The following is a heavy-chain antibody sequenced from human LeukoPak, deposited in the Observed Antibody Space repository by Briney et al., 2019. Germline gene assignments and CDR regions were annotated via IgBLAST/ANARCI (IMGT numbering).Heavy chain of an antibody. V-gene: IGHV3-33*08. CDR1: EFTFSSYG. CDR3: ARENYGGKYFDY. J-gene: IGHJ4*02. Sequence: GGSLRLSCAASEFTFSSYGMHWVRQAPGKGLEWVAVIWYDGSNKYYADSVKGRFTISRDNSKNTLYLQMNSLRAEDTAVYYCARENYGGKYFDYWGQGTLVTVSS. CDR2: IWYDGSNK. D-gene: IGHD4-23*01.